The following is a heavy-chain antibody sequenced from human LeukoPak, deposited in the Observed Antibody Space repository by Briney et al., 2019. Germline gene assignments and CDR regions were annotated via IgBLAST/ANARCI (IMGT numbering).Heavy chain of an antibody. CDR1: GFTFSSYA. CDR3: ARVFPGYSSYYFDY. J-gene: IGHJ4*02. CDR2: IYSGGST. D-gene: IGHD6-13*01. V-gene: IGHV3-66*01. Sequence: PGGSLRLSCAASGFTFSSYAMSWVRQAPGKGLEWVSVIYSGGSTYYADSVKGRFTISRDNSKNTLYLQMNSLRAEDTAVYYCARVFPGYSSYYFDYWGQGTLVTVSS.